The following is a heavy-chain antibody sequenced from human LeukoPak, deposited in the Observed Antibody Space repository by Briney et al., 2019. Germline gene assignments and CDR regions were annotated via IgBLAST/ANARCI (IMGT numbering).Heavy chain of an antibody. D-gene: IGHD6-13*01. V-gene: IGHV3-48*01. CDR3: ARDAQQLVTPFDY. J-gene: IGHJ4*02. Sequence: GGSLRLSCAASGFTFSSYSMNWVRQAPGKGLEWVSYISSSSSTIYYADSVKGRFTISRDNAKNSLYLLMNSLRAEGTAVYYCARDAQQLVTPFDYWGQGTLVTVSS. CDR2: ISSSSSTI. CDR1: GFTFSSYS.